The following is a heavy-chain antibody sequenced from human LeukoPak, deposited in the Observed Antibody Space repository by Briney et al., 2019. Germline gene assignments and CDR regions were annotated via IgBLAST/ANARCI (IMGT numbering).Heavy chain of an antibody. V-gene: IGHV3-53*01. CDR1: GFTVSSNY. CDR2: IYSGGST. CDR3: ARDLSGGSYMSFDY. Sequence: QSGGSLRLSCAASGFTVSSNYMSWVRQAPGKGLEWVSAIYSGGSTYYADSVKGRFTISRDNSKNTLYLQMNSLRAEDTAVYYCARDLSGGSYMSFDYWGQGTLVTVSS. D-gene: IGHD1-26*01. J-gene: IGHJ4*02.